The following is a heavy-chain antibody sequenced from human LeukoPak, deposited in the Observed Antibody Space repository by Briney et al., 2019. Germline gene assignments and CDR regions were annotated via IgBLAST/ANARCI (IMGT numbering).Heavy chain of an antibody. CDR2: INPGGGNT. J-gene: IGHJ4*02. V-gene: IGHV1-46*01. CDR1: GYTFTNYY. Sequence: ASVKVSCKASGYTFTNYYIHWVRQAPGQGLEWMGLINPGGGNTNYAQNFQGRVTMTRDTSITTAYMELSSLRSDDTAVYYCAGDSYYYDSSGYYDYWGQGTLVTVSS. CDR3: AGDSYYYDSSGYYDY. D-gene: IGHD3-22*01.